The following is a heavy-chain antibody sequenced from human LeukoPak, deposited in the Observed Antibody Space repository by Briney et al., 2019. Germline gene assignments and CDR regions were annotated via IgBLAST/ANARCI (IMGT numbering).Heavy chain of an antibody. CDR3: ARGGYSGYDGR. CDR2: ITASDTTK. D-gene: IGHD5-12*01. Sequence: GGSLRLSCAASGLTFSSYNMNWVRQAPGKGPEWVAYITASDTTKYYADSVKGRFTISRDNAKNSLYLQMNSLRAEDTAVYYCARGGYSGYDGRWGQGTLVTVSS. CDR1: GLTFSSYN. V-gene: IGHV3-48*04. J-gene: IGHJ4*02.